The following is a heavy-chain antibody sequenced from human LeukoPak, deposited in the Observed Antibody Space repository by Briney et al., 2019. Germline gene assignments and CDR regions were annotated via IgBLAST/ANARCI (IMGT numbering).Heavy chain of an antibody. CDR1: GGSISSGSYY. CDR2: IYTSGST. Sequence: SQTLSLTCTVSGGSISSGSYYWSWIRRPAGKGLEWIGRIYTSGSTNYNPSLKSRVTISVDTSKNQFSLKLSSVTAADTAVYYCARGRPQLFHYWGQGTLVTVSS. D-gene: IGHD2-2*01. V-gene: IGHV4-61*02. J-gene: IGHJ4*02. CDR3: ARGRPQLFHY.